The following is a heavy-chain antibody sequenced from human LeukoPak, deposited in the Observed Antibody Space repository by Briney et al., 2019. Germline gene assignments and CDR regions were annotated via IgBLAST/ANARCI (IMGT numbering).Heavy chain of an antibody. Sequence: QSGGSLRLSCAASGFTFSSYAMSWVRQVPGKGLEWVSYISSSGSTIYYADSVKGRFTISRDNAKNSLYLQMNSLRAEDTAVYYCARARSHKWLSSGFRWFDPWGQGTLVTVSS. CDR2: ISSSGSTI. CDR1: GFTFSSYA. CDR3: ARARSHKWLSSGFRWFDP. V-gene: IGHV3-48*04. D-gene: IGHD3-22*01. J-gene: IGHJ5*02.